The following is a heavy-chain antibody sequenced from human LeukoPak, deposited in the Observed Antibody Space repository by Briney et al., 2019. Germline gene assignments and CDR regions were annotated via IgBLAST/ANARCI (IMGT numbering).Heavy chain of an antibody. Sequence: SETLSLTCTVSGGSFSGYYWSWIRQPPGKGLEWIGEINHSGSTNYNPSLKSRVTISVDTSKNQFSLKLSSVTAADTAVYYCARRRTRSPPTSWGQGTLVTVSS. CDR1: GGSFSGYY. CDR2: INHSGST. D-gene: IGHD1-7*01. J-gene: IGHJ5*02. CDR3: ARRRTRSPPTS. V-gene: IGHV4-34*01.